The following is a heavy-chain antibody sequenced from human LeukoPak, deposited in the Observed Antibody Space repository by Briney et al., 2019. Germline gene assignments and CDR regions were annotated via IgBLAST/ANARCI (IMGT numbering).Heavy chain of an antibody. CDR2: ISGSGGST. J-gene: IGHJ4*02. CDR1: GLTLSSYD. CDR3: AKVIFMVRGFFDY. D-gene: IGHD3-10*01. Sequence: GGSLSLPCAACGLTLSSYDMRWVRQAPGKGGEGVSGISGSGGSTYYADSVKGRFTISRDNSKNTLYLQMNTLRAEDTAVYYCAKVIFMVRGFFDYWGQGTLVTVSS. V-gene: IGHV3-23*01.